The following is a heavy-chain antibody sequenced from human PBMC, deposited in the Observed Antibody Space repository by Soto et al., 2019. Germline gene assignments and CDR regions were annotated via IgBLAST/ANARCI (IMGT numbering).Heavy chain of an antibody. CDR3: VRDLFDP. V-gene: IGHV1-8*01. Sequence: QVQLVQSGAEVKKPGASVKVSCKASGYTFTSYDINWVRQATGQGLEWMGWINPNSGNTGYTQKFKRSVTMTRNTSISTAYLVLCSLRAPDTAVYYCVRDLFDPWGQGTLVTASS. CDR1: GYTFTSYD. CDR2: INPNSGNT. J-gene: IGHJ5*02.